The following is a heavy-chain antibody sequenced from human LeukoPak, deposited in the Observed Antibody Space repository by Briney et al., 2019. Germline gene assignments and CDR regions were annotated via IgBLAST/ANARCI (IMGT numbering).Heavy chain of an antibody. D-gene: IGHD3-10*01. J-gene: IGHJ4*02. V-gene: IGHV3-11*01. CDR1: GFIFSDYY. Sequence: GGSLRLSCAASGFIFSDYYMTWIRQAPGKGLEWVSYISSSDSIIYYADSVKGRFTISRDNAKNSLYLQMNSLRAEDTAVYYCATYREAVFYGSRAYFFHYWGQGTQVTVSS. CDR3: ATYREAVFYGSRAYFFHY. CDR2: ISSSDSII.